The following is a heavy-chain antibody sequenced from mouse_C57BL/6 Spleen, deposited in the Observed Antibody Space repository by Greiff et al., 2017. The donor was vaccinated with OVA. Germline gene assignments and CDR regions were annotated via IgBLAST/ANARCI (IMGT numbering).Heavy chain of an antibody. J-gene: IGHJ3*01. V-gene: IGHV10-1*01. CDR1: GFSFNTYA. CDR3: VRYSNYEGWFAY. D-gene: IGHD2-5*01. Sequence: EVKLQESGGGLVQPKGSLKLSCAASGFSFNTYAMNWVRQAPGKGLEWVARIRSKSNNYATYYADSVKDRFTISRDDSESMLYLQMNNLKTEDTAMYYCVRYSNYEGWFAYWGQGTLVTVSA. CDR2: IRSKSNNYAT.